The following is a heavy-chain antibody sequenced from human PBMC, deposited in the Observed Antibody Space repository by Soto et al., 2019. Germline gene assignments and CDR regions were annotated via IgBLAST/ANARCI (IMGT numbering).Heavy chain of an antibody. CDR1: GYTFTSYA. Sequence: QVQLVQSGAEVKKPGASVKVSCKASGYTFTSYAMHWVRQAPGQRLEWMGWINAGNGNTKYSQKFQGRVTITRDTAASTAYMELSSLRSEDTAVYYCANALGLYYFDYWGQGTLVTVSS. V-gene: IGHV1-3*01. CDR3: ANALGLYYFDY. D-gene: IGHD3-16*01. J-gene: IGHJ4*02. CDR2: INAGNGNT.